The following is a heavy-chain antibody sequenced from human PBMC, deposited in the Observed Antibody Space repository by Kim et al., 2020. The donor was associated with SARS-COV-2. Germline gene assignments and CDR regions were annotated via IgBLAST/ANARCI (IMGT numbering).Heavy chain of an antibody. J-gene: IGHJ1*01. CDR3: AAGAPGH. CDR2: HRGRT. V-gene: IGHV4-34*01. Sequence: HRGRTNYNPSLKSRVSMSVDTSKNQFSLNLKSVTAADTAVYYCAAGAPGHWGQGTLVTVSS.